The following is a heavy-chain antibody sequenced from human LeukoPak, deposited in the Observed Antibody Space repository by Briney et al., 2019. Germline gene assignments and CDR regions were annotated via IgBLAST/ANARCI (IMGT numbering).Heavy chain of an antibody. CDR3: AKDLWAFMEGIAAAGLDY. CDR1: GFTFSSYG. J-gene: IGHJ4*02. D-gene: IGHD6-13*01. Sequence: GGSLRLSCAASGFTFSSYGMHRVRQAPGEGLEWVVVISYDGSNKYYADSVKGRFTISRDNSKNTLYLQMNSLRAEDTAVYYCAKDLWAFMEGIAAAGLDYWGQGTLVTVSS. V-gene: IGHV3-30*18. CDR2: ISYDGSNK.